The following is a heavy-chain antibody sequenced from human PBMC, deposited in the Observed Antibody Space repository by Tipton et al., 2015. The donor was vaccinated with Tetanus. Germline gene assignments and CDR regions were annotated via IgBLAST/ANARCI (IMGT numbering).Heavy chain of an antibody. Sequence: TLSLTCSVSGDSGSRHYWSWIRQPPGKGLEWIGSIYSYSGSTFQNPSLKGRVTLSLDTAKNQFSLTLRSVTAADTAVYYCAQTADNWFDPWGQGTLVTVSS. J-gene: IGHJ5*02. CDR1: GDSGSRHY. V-gene: IGHV4-39*01. D-gene: IGHD1-1*01. CDR2: IYSYSGST. CDR3: AQTADNWFDP.